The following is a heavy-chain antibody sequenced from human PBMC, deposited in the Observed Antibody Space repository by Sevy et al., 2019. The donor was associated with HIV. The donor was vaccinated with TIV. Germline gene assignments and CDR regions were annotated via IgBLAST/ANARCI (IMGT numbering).Heavy chain of an antibody. CDR3: TTEGAD. CDR2: VRRKGDGGAE. CDR1: GFIFSDAW. J-gene: IGHJ4*02. V-gene: IGHV3-15*01. Sequence: GGSLRLSCAASGFIFSDAWLSWVRQGPGKGLEWVGRVRRKGDGGAEEYATPVKGRFIIARDDSKNMLYLQMNNLKIEDTGVYYCTTEGADWGQGTRVTVSS.